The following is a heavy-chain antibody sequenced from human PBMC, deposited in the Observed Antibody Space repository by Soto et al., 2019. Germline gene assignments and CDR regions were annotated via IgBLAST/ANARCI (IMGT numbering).Heavy chain of an antibody. V-gene: IGHV3-23*01. CDR2: ISGSGGST. Sequence: LSLTCAASGFTFSSYAMSWVRQAPGKGLEWVSAISGSGGSTYYADSVKGRFTISRDNSKNTLYLQMNSLRAEDTAVYYCAIEVGATGAFDIWGQGTMVTVSS. D-gene: IGHD1-26*01. CDR3: AIEVGATGAFDI. J-gene: IGHJ3*02. CDR1: GFTFSSYA.